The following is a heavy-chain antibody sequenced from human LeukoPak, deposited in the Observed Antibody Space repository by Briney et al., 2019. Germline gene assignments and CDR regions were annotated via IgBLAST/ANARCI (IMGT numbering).Heavy chain of an antibody. J-gene: IGHJ4*02. D-gene: IGHD3-9*01. CDR1: GGTFSSYA. CDR2: IIPIFGTA. V-gene: IGHV1-69*13. Sequence: ASVKVSCKASGGTFSSYAISWVRQAPGQGLERMGGIIPIFGTANYAQKFQGRVTITADESTSTAYMELSSLRSEDTAVYYCARAPFDWLFLDDWGQGTLVTVSS. CDR3: ARAPFDWLFLDD.